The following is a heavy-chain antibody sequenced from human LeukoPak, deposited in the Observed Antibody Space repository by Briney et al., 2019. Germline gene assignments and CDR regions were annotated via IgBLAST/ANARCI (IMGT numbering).Heavy chain of an antibody. CDR1: GGSISSYY. CDR2: IYTSGST. Sequence: KPSETLSLTCTVSGGSISSYYWSWIRQPPGKGLEGIGYIYTSGSTNYNPSLKSRVTISVDTSKPQFSLTLSSVTAADTAVYYCARRNLLGATTVWGQGTLVTVSS. V-gene: IGHV4-4*09. J-gene: IGHJ4*02. D-gene: IGHD1-26*01. CDR3: ARRNLLGATTV.